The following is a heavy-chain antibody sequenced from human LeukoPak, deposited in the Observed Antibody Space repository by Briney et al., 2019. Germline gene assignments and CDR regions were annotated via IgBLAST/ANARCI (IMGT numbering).Heavy chain of an antibody. D-gene: IGHD3-10*01. CDR1: GLTFSSYA. Sequence: GGSLRLSCAASGLTFSSYAMSWVRQAPGKGLEWVSALSGSGGTTYYQDSVKGRFTIYRENSKNTLYLQMNSLRAEDTAVYYCVKDRTGTYTLDYWGQGTLVTVSS. CDR3: VKDRTGTYTLDY. CDR2: LSGSGGTT. J-gene: IGHJ4*02. V-gene: IGHV3-23*01.